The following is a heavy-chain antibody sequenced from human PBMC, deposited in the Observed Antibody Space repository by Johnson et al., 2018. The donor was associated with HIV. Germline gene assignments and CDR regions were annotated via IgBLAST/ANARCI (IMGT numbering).Heavy chain of an antibody. V-gene: IGHV3-9*01. D-gene: IGHD1-20*01. CDR1: GFTFSSYG. CDR3: AREVRYNLNQVPAFDI. J-gene: IGHJ3*02. CDR2: ISWTSGSI. Sequence: VQLVESGGGVVQPARSLRLSCAASGFTFSSYGMHWVRQAPGKGLEWVSGISWTSGSIGYADSVKGRFTISRDNAKNYLYLQMKSLRAEDTALYYCAREVRYNLNQVPAFDIWGQGTMVTVSS.